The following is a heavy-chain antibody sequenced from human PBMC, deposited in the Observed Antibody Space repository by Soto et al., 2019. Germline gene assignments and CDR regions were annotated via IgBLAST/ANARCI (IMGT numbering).Heavy chain of an antibody. D-gene: IGHD6-13*01. CDR2: IYYSGST. CDR1: GGSISSGGYY. V-gene: IGHV4-31*03. CDR3: ARAVLKYSSSWYNWFAP. J-gene: IGHJ5*02. Sequence: SETLSLTCTVSGGSISSGGYYWSWIRQHPGKGLEWIGYIYYSGSTYYNPSLKSRVTISVDTSKNQFSLKLSSVTAADTAVYYCARAVLKYSSSWYNWFAPWGQGTLVTVSS.